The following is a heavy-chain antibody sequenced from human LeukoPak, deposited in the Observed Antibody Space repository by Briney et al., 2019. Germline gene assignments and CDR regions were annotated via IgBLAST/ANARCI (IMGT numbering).Heavy chain of an antibody. CDR1: GFTFSSYG. CDR3: AIHGFLAWPPPRD. V-gene: IGHV3-30*02. CDR2: IRYDGSNK. D-gene: IGHD3-3*01. J-gene: IGHJ4*01. Sequence: PGGSLRLSCAASGFTFSSYGTHWVRQAPGKGLEWVAFIRYDGSNKYYADSVKGRFTISRDNSKNTLYLQMSSLRAEDTAVYYCAIHGFLAWPPPRDWGQGTLVTVSS.